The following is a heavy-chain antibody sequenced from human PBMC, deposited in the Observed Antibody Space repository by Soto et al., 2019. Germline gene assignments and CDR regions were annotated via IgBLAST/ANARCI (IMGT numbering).Heavy chain of an antibody. CDR2: ISDYNGNT. D-gene: IGHD2-8*01. CDR1: GYTCTSSG. V-gene: IGHV1-18*01. Sequence: QFQLVQSGAEVKKPGASVKVSCKASGYTCTSSGISCARQAPGQGLDWMGWISDYNGNTKNAQKRQCRVTMTKDTSTSTAYMELRSLRVEDTDVYYCGGDCTPVDYWRQGTLVTVSS. J-gene: IGHJ4*02. CDR3: GGDCTPVDY.